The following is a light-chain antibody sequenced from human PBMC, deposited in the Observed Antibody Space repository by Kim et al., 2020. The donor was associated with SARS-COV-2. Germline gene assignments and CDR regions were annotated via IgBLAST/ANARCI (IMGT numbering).Light chain of an antibody. CDR3: ASYTSTYTSV. V-gene: IGLV2-14*03. CDR2: DVR. J-gene: IGLJ3*02. Sequence: QSALTQPASVSGSPGQSITISCTGTSSDIGISDYVSWSQQHPGKAPKLMIYDVRKRPSGVSDRFSGSKSGNTASLTISGLQAEDEADYYCASYTSTYTSVFGGGTQLTVL. CDR1: SSDIGISDY.